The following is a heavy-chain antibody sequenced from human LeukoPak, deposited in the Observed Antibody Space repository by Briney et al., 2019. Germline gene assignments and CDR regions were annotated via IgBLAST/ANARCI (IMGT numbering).Heavy chain of an antibody. CDR2: ISGSGGST. CDR3: AKHSTIITMIVVVIDPFDY. V-gene: IGHV3-23*01. CDR1: GFTFSSYA. Sequence: GGSLRLSCAASGFTFSSYAMRWVRQAPGKGLEWVSAISGSGGSTYYADSVKGRFTISRDNSKNTLYLQMNSLRAEDTAVYYCAKHSTIITMIVVVIDPFDYWGQGTLVTVSS. D-gene: IGHD3-22*01. J-gene: IGHJ4*02.